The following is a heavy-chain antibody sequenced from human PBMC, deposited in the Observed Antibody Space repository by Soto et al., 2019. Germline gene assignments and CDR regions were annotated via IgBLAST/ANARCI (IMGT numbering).Heavy chain of an antibody. J-gene: IGHJ4*02. V-gene: IGHV1-24*01. CDR3: ATTPPNGYSSGWYGY. CDR1: GYTLTELS. CDR2: FDPEDGET. Sequence: GASVKVSCKVSGYTLTELSMHWVRQAPGKGLEWMGGFDPEDGETIYAQKFQGRVTMTEDTSTDTAYMELSSLRSEDTAVYYCATTPPNGYSSGWYGYWGQGTLVTVSS. D-gene: IGHD6-19*01.